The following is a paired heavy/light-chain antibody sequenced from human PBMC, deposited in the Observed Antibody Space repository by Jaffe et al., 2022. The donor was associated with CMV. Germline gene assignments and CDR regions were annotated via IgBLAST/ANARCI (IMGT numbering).Heavy chain of an antibody. J-gene: IGHJ6*02. V-gene: IGHV3-23*01. CDR2: ISGSGGST. Sequence: EVQLLESGGGLVQPGGSLRLSCAASGFTFSSYAMIWVRQAPGKGLEWVSGISGSGGSTYYVDSVKGRFTISRDNSRNTLNLQVNSLRADDTAVYYCAKTLLSSLFSGMDVWGQGTTVTVSS. CDR1: GFTFSSYA. D-gene: IGHD6-19*01. CDR3: AKTLLSSLFSGMDV.
Light chain of an antibody. V-gene: IGKV1-27*01. J-gene: IGKJ1*01. CDR3: QKYNSVPQT. CDR1: QDIRNY. CDR2: AAS. Sequence: DIQMTQSPSSLSASVGDRVTITCRSTQDIRNYLAWYQHKPGKVPNLLIYAASTLQSGVPSRFSGSGSGTDFTLTISSLQPEDAATYYCQKYNSVPQTFGQGTKVEIK.